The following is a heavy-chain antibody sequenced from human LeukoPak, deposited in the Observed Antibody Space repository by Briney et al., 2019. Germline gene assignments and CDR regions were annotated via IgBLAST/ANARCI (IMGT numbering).Heavy chain of an antibody. CDR2: ISYDGSNK. Sequence: GGSLRLSCAASGFTFSSYAMHWVHQAPGKGLEWVAVISYDGSNKYYADSVKGRFTISRDNSKNTLYLQMNSLRAEDTAVYYCARDYFDYWGQGTLVTVSS. V-gene: IGHV3-30*04. J-gene: IGHJ4*02. CDR1: GFTFSSYA. CDR3: ARDYFDY.